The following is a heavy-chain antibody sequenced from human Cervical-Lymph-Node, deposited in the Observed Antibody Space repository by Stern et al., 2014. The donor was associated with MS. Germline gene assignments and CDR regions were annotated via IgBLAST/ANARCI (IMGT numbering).Heavy chain of an antibody. J-gene: IGHJ4*02. CDR2: IYYSGST. D-gene: IGHD3-3*01. Sequence: VQLVESGPGLVKPSQTLSLTCTVSGGSISSGGYYWSLIRQHPGKGLEWIGDIYYSGSTYYNPSLKSRVTISVDTSKNQFSLKLSSVTAADTAVYYCARVSYDFWSGYYVFDYWGQGTLVTVSS. CDR3: ARVSYDFWSGYYVFDY. V-gene: IGHV4-31*03. CDR1: GGSISSGGYY.